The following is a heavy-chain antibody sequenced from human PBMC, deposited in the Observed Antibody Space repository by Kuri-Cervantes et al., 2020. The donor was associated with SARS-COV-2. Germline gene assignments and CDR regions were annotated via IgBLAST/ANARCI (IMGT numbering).Heavy chain of an antibody. Sequence: ASVKVSCKASGYTFTGYYMHWVRQAPGQGLEWMGWISVYTGNTNYAQKVRGRVAMTMDTATSTAYMELRSLRSDDTAVYYCARGGQQMVKGWFDPWGQGTLVTGSS. CDR1: GYTFTGYY. D-gene: IGHD6-13*01. CDR2: ISVYTGNT. J-gene: IGHJ5*02. V-gene: IGHV1-18*04. CDR3: ARGGQQMVKGWFDP.